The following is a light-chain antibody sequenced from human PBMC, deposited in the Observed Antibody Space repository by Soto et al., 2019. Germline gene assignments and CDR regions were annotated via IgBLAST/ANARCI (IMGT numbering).Light chain of an antibody. Sequence: NFMLTQPHSVSESPGKTVTISCTRSSGSIASNYVQWYQQRPGSAPTTVIYEDNQRPSGVPDPFSGSIDSSSNSASLTISRLNTEDEANYDCQSYDSSNVVFGGGTKLTVL. CDR3: QSYDSSNVV. V-gene: IGLV6-57*04. CDR1: SGSIASNY. J-gene: IGLJ2*01. CDR2: EDN.